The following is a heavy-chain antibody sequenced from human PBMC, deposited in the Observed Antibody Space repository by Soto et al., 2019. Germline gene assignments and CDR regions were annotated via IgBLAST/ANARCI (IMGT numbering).Heavy chain of an antibody. CDR3: ARAGMVYAIDYYYYGMDV. D-gene: IGHD2-8*01. V-gene: IGHV1-2*04. Sequence: ASVKVSCKASGYTFTGYYMHWVRQAPGQGRKWMGWINPNSGGTNYAQKFQGWVTMTRDTSISTAYMELSRLRSDDTAVYYCARAGMVYAIDYYYYGMDVWGQGTTVTVSS. CDR2: INPNSGGT. J-gene: IGHJ6*02. CDR1: GYTFTGYY.